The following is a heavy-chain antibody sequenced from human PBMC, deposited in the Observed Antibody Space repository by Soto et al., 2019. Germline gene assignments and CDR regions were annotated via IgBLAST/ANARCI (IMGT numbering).Heavy chain of an antibody. J-gene: IGHJ4*02. V-gene: IGHV4-30-4*01. CDR2: VYYSESA. CDR3: ARVIITATGTSGFDS. D-gene: IGHD6-13*01. Sequence: LSLPCTVSGGSIRSSDYYWSWIRQPPGKGLEWIGYVYYSESAYYNPSLQSRGFISIDTSKNQFSLTLSSVSAADTAVYYCARVIITATGTSGFDSWGQGTLVTVSS. CDR1: GGSIRSSDYY.